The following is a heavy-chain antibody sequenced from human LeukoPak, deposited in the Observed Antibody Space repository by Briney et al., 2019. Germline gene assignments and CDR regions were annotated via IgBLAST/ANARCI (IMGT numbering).Heavy chain of an antibody. CDR2: IIPIFGTA. D-gene: IGHD3-22*01. CDR3: ARGPITTRSHFDY. CDR1: GGTFSSYA. J-gene: IGHJ4*02. Sequence: GASVTVSCKASGGTFSSYAISWVRQASGQGLEWMGGIIPIFGTANYAQKFQGRVTITADESTSTAYMELSSLRSEDTAVYYCARGPITTRSHFDYWGQGTLVTVSS. V-gene: IGHV1-69*13.